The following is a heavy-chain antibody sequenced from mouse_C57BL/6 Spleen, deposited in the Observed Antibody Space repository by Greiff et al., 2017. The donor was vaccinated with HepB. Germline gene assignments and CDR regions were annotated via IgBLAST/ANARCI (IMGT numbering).Heavy chain of an antibody. Sequence: EVQLQQSGPVLVKPGASVKMFCKASGYTFTDYYMNWVKQSHGKSLEWIGVINPYNGGTSYNQKFKGKATLTVDKSSSTAYMELNSLTSEDSAVYYCARFGETSYGSSSYYAMDYWGQGTSVTVSS. V-gene: IGHV1-19*01. D-gene: IGHD1-1*01. J-gene: IGHJ4*01. CDR2: INPYNGGT. CDR1: GYTFTDYY. CDR3: ARFGETSYGSSSYYAMDY.